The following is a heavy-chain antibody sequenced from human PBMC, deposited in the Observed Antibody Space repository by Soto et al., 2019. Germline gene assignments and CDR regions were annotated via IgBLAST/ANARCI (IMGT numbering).Heavy chain of an antibody. J-gene: IGHJ5*02. CDR2: IYYSGST. Sequence: QVQLQESGPGLVKPSQTLSLTCTVSGGSISSGGYYWSRIRQHPGKGLEWIGYIYYSGSTYYNPSLKSRVTISVDTSKNQFSLKLSSVTAADTAVYYCARGIPWQWSPGGDWFDPWGQGTLVTVSS. V-gene: IGHV4-31*03. CDR1: GGSISSGGYY. CDR3: ARGIPWQWSPGGDWFDP. D-gene: IGHD6-19*01.